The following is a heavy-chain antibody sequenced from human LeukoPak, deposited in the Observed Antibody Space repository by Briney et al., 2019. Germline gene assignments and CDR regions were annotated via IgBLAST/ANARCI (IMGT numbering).Heavy chain of an antibody. D-gene: IGHD3-9*01. V-gene: IGHV3-48*01. CDR2: SSSGRSVM. CDR1: GFTFSVYG. J-gene: IGHJ4*02. Sequence: GGSLRLSCAASGFTFSVYGMSWVRQAPGKGLEWVSHSSSGRSVMNYAGSVKGRFTISRDNGKNSVYLQMNSLRAEDTAVYYCARVNYDILTGYLSYFDYWGQGTLVTVSS. CDR3: ARVNYDILTGYLSYFDY.